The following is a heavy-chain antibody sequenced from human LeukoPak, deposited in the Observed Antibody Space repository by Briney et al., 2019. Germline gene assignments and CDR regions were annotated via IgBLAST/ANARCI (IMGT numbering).Heavy chain of an antibody. J-gene: IGHJ4*02. CDR2: INPNTGDT. V-gene: IGHV1-2*02. Sequence: ASVKVSCKVSGYTLTELSMRWMRQDPGQGLEWMGWINPNTGDTMYAQKFQGRVTMTRDTSISTAYMELSRLRSDDTAVYYCAKDRPRGEQHPNLDYWGQGTLVTVSS. CDR3: AKDRPRGEQHPNLDY. CDR1: GYTLTELS. D-gene: IGHD6-13*01.